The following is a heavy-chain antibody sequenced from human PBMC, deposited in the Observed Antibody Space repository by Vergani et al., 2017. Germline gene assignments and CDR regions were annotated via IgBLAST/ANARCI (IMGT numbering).Heavy chain of an antibody. D-gene: IGHD3-10*01. CDR1: GGSISSGSYY. CDR3: ARGGAIWFGDLGP. CDR2: IYTSGIT. J-gene: IGHJ5*02. Sequence: QVQLQESGPGLVKPSQTLSLTCTVSGGSISSGSYYWSWIRQPAGKGLEWIGRIYTSGITNYNPSLKSRVTISVDTSKNQFSLKLSSVTAADTAVYYCARGGAIWFGDLGPWGQGTLVTVSS. V-gene: IGHV4-61*02.